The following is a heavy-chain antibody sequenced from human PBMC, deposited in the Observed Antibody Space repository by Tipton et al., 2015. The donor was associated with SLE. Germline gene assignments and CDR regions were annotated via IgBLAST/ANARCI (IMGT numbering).Heavy chain of an antibody. CDR2: ISSNGGST. J-gene: IGHJ5*02. CDR3: ARGTSSGWFFTWFDP. CDR1: GFTFSSYA. V-gene: IGHV3-64*01. Sequence: SLRLSCAASGFTFSSYAMHWVRQAPGKGLEYVSAISSNGGSTYYANSVKGRFTISRDNSKNTLYLQMGSLRAEDMAVYYCARGTSSGWFFTWFDPWGQGTLVPVSS. D-gene: IGHD6-19*01.